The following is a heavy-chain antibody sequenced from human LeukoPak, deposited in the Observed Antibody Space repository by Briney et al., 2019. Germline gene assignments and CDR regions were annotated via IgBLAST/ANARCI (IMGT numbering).Heavy chain of an antibody. CDR3: ARGVRYDSSGYYYSPYEDY. J-gene: IGHJ4*02. CDR2: INHSGST. D-gene: IGHD3-22*01. CDR1: GGSFSGYY. Sequence: SETLSLTCAVYGGSFSGYYWSWIRQPPGKGLEWIGEINHSGSTNYNPSLKSRVTISVDTSKNQFSLKLSSVTAADTAVYYCARGVRYDSSGYYYSPYEDYWGQGTLVTVSS. V-gene: IGHV4-34*01.